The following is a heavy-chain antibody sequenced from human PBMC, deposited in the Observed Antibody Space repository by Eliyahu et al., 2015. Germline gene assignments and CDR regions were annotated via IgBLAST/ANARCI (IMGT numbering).Heavy chain of an antibody. CDR3: ARDNLYEFGLDP. Sequence: QLQLQESGPGLVKXSETLSLXCXXXXGSISSXSYYWGWISQPPGKGLEWIGSIYYSGSTYYNPSLKSRVTISVDTSKNQFSLKLSSVTAADTAVYYCARDNLYEFGLDPWGQGTLVTVSS. V-gene: IGHV4-39*07. D-gene: IGHD3-10*01. J-gene: IGHJ5*02. CDR1: XGSISSXSYY. CDR2: IYYSGST.